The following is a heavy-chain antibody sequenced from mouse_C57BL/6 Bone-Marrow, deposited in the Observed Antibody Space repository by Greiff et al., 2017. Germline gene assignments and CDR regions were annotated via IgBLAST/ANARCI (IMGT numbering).Heavy chain of an antibody. D-gene: IGHD4-1*01. V-gene: IGHV5-4*03. J-gene: IGHJ2*01. CDR3: ARNWDFDY. CDR1: GFTFSSYD. CDR2: ISDGGSYT. Sequence: EVMLVESGGGLVKPGGSLKLSCAASGFTFSSYDMSWVRQTPEKRLEWVATISDGGSYTYYPDNVKGRFTISRDNAKNNRYLQMSHLKSEDNAMYYCARNWDFDYWGQGTTLTVSS.